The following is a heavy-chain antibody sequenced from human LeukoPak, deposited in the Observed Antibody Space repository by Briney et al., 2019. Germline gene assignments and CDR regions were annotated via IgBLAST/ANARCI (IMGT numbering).Heavy chain of an antibody. J-gene: IGHJ4*02. CDR3: ARSATRTVSHVDC. D-gene: IGHD4-17*01. Sequence: GGSLRLPCEPSGFTFNSYSMNWVRQAPGKGLEWVSYISTSSTTIYYADSVKGRFTISTENTKNSLYLQMNSLRGEDTAVYYCARSATRTVSHVDCWGAGTVVTVSS. CDR2: ISTSSTTI. CDR1: GFTFNSYS. V-gene: IGHV3-48*01.